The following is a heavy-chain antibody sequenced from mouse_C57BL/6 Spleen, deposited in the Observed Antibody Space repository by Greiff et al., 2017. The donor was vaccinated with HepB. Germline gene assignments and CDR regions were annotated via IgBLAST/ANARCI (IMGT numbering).Heavy chain of an antibody. CDR2: ISSGSSTI. CDR1: GFTFSDYG. J-gene: IGHJ4*01. Sequence: EVQVVESGGGLVKPGGSLKLSCAASGFTFSDYGMHWVRQAPEKGLEWVAYISSGSSTIYYADPVKGRFTISRDNAKNTLFLQMTSLRSEDTAMYYCANDYDRGAMDYWGQGTSVTVSS. D-gene: IGHD2-4*01. CDR3: ANDYDRGAMDY. V-gene: IGHV5-17*01.